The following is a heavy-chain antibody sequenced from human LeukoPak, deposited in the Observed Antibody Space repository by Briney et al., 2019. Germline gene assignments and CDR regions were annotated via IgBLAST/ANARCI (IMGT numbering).Heavy chain of an antibody. V-gene: IGHV1-69-2*01. CDR3: ARGSRSFDWLRSYFDF. Sequence: VNISCKASGSPFHNYYIHWVQQAPGKGLEWTGRVDLEDGDTIYAEKFQGRVTITADTSTDTAYMDLSSLRSFDTAVYYCARGSRSFDWLRSYFDFWGQGTLVSVSS. J-gene: IGHJ4*02. CDR1: GSPFHNYY. D-gene: IGHD3-9*01. CDR2: VDLEDGDT.